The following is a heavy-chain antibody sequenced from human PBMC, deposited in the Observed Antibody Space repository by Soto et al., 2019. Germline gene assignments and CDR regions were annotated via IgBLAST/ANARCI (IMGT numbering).Heavy chain of an antibody. CDR3: ARGVRD. D-gene: IGHD3-10*01. Sequence: QVQLQESGPGLVKPSQTLSLTCTVSGGSISSGGYHWSWIRQHPGKGLEWIEYIYYSGSTSYNPSLKSRVTISEDTSNNQFSLKLSSVTAADTAVYFCARGVRDWGQGTLVTVSS. CDR2: IYYSGST. J-gene: IGHJ4*02. V-gene: IGHV4-31*03. CDR1: GGSISSGGYH.